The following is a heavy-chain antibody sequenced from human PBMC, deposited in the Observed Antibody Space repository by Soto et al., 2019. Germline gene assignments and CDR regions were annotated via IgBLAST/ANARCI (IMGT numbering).Heavy chain of an antibody. CDR2: IGSAGDT. CDR3: TRKAPTNGMAV. Sequence: EVQLVESGGGLVQPGGSLRLSCAASGFTLSGYDIHWVRQATGKGLEWVSGIGSAGDTDYEDSAKGRFTISRENAKNSLYLQMNSLGVEDTAVYYCTRKAPTNGMAVGGQGTTVTVSS. V-gene: IGHV3-13*01. CDR1: GFTLSGYD. J-gene: IGHJ6*02.